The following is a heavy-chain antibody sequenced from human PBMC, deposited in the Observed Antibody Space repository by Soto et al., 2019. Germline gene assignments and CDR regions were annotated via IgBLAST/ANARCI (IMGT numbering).Heavy chain of an antibody. D-gene: IGHD6-6*01. Sequence: PSDTLSLTCTVSGGSISSGDYYWSWIRQPPGKGLEWIGYIYYSGSTYYNPSLKSRVTISVDTSKNQFSQKLSSVTAADTAVYYCARGSAPCFYILPGQPDYWGQGTLVTVSS. V-gene: IGHV4-30-4*02. CDR1: GGSISSGDYY. CDR2: IYYSGST. J-gene: IGHJ4*02. CDR3: ARGSAPCFYILPGQPDY.